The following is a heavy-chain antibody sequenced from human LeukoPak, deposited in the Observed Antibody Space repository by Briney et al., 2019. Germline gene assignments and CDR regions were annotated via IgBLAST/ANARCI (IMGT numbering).Heavy chain of an antibody. CDR3: ARTYYYDSSGYYSDYYYYYMDV. CDR1: GYSFTSYW. V-gene: IGHV5-51*01. J-gene: IGHJ6*03. D-gene: IGHD3-22*01. Sequence: GESLKISCKGSGYSFTSYWIGWVRQMPGKGLEWMGIIYPGDSDTRYCPSFQGQVTISADKSISTAYLQWSSLKASDTAMYYCARTYYYDSSGYYSDYYYYYMDVWGKGTTVTVSS. CDR2: IYPGDSDT.